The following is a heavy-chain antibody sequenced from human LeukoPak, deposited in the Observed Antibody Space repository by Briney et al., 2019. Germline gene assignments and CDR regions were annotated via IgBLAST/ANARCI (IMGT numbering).Heavy chain of an antibody. CDR2: IKHDGSEK. V-gene: IGHV3-7*01. Sequence: PGGSLRLSCAAPGFSFSTYWMSWVRQAPGKGLEWVANIKHDGSEKYYVDSVKGRFTISRDNAKNSLYLQMNSLRAEDTAVYYCARDQRLLGYCSGTGCYPLYFDYWGQGTLVTVSS. D-gene: IGHD2-2*01. CDR1: GFSFSTYW. CDR3: ARDQRLLGYCSGTGCYPLYFDY. J-gene: IGHJ4*02.